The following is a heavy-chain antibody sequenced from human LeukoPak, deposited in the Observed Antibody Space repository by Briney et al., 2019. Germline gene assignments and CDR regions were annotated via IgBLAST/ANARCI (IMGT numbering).Heavy chain of an antibody. D-gene: IGHD4-23*01. J-gene: IGHJ4*02. CDR3: GKVGGNTNS. CDR2: IHNSRGT. V-gene: IGHV4-30-4*01. Sequence: SQTLSLTCTVSGASITSDIFYRNWIPQSPGKGLEWIGAIHNSRGTSYNPSLESRLTISVDPSENKFFLKMTSVTDADTATYYCGKVGGNTNSWGQGTLVTVSS. CDR1: GASITSDIFY.